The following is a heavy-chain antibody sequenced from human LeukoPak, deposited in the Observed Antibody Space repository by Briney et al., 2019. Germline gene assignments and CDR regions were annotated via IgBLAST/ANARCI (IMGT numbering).Heavy chain of an antibody. J-gene: IGHJ3*02. CDR2: IYYSGST. V-gene: IGHV4-30-4*01. CDR1: GGSIGSGDYY. D-gene: IGHD3-9*01. Sequence: PSQTLSLTCTVSGGSIGSGDYYWSWIRQPPGKGLEWIGYIYYSGSTYYNPSLKSRVTISVDTSKNQFSLKLSSVTAADTAVYYCARGGITIFAFDIWGQGTMVTVSS. CDR3: ARGGITIFAFDI.